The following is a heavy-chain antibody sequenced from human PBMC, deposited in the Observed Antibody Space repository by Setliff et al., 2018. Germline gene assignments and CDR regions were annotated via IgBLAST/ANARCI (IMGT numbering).Heavy chain of an antibody. CDR2: ISAHTGNT. D-gene: IGHD2-15*01. Sequence: ASVKVSCKTSGYTFTDYGITWVRQAPGQGLEWMGWISAHTGNTYYTPKLHGRVTLTTDTSTSTAYMELTSLGSDDTAVYYCSRLVRYCTRTSCQRLSGGEFWGQGTLVTISS. CDR1: GYTFTDYG. J-gene: IGHJ4*02. CDR3: SRLVRYCTRTSCQRLSGGEF. V-gene: IGHV1-18*01.